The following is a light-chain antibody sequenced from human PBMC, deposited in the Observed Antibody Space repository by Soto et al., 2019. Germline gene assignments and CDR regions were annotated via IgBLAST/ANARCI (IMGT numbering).Light chain of an antibody. CDR1: QSVSHK. V-gene: IGKV3-15*01. CDR2: DTS. J-gene: IGKJ5*01. Sequence: EMVMTQSPATLSVSPGERATLSCRASQSVSHKLAWYQQKPGQAPRLLIYDTSTRATGIPARFSGSGSGTDFILTISRLEPEDFAVYYCQYYGKSPLFGQGTRLEI. CDR3: QYYGKSPL.